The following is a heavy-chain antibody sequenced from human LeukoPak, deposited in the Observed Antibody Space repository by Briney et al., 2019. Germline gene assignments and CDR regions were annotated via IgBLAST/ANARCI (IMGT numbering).Heavy chain of an antibody. CDR3: ARSQNYYGSGDY. CDR2: IYYSGST. V-gene: IGHV4-59*01. J-gene: IGHJ4*02. D-gene: IGHD3-10*01. CDR1: GGSISSYY. Sequence: SETLSLTCTVSGGSISSYYWSWIRQPPGKGLEWIGYIYYSGSTNYNPSLKSRVTISEDTSKNQFSLKLSSVTAADTAVYYCARSQNYYGSGDYWSQGTLVTVSS.